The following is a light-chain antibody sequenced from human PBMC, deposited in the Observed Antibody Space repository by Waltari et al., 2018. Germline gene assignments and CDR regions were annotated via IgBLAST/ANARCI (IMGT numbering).Light chain of an antibody. V-gene: IGKV1-5*03. J-gene: IGKJ4*01. Sequence: IQMTQSPSPLSASVGVRVTITCRASQSISSWLAWYQQKPGKAPKLLIYKASSLESGVPSRFSGSGSGTEFTLTISSLQPDDFATYYCQQYNSYPLTFGGGTKVEIK. CDR3: QQYNSYPLT. CDR1: QSISSW. CDR2: KAS.